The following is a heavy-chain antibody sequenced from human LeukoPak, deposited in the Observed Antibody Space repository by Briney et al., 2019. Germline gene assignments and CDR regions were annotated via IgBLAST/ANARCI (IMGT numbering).Heavy chain of an antibody. V-gene: IGHV2-5*01. D-gene: IGHD6-19*01. CDR2: IYWNDDK. J-gene: IGHJ3*02. CDR3: AHSRLGQWLVLAFDVEAFDI. CDR1: GFSLSTSGVG. Sequence: SGPTLVKPTQTLTLTCTFSGFSLSTSGVGVGWIRQPPGKALEWLALIYWNDDKRYSPSLKSRLTITKDTSKNQVVLTMTNMDPVDTATYYCAHSRLGQWLVLAFDVEAFDIWGQGTMVTVSS.